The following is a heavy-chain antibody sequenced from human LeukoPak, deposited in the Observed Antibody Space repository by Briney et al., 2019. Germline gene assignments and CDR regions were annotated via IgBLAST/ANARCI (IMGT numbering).Heavy chain of an antibody. V-gene: IGHV1-69*02. CDR2: IIPILGIA. D-gene: IGHD1-14*01. CDR3: ARVAEPGLFDY. J-gene: IGHJ4*02. CDR1: GVTGSSYT. Sequence: ASVKLSCKASGVTGSSYTISWERQAPGQGLEWMGRIIPILGIANYAQKFQGRVTITADKSTSTAYMELSSLRSEDTAVYYCARVAEPGLFDYWGQGTLVTVSS.